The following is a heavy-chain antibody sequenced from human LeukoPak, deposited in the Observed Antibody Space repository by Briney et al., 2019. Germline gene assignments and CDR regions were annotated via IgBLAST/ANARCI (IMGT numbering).Heavy chain of an antibody. CDR3: AKGLNSGSYWVPFDY. Sequence: SGGSLRLSCAASGFTFSSYATSWVRQAPGKGLEWVSAISGSGGSTYYADSVKGRFTISRDNSKNTLYLQMNSLRAEDTAVYYCAKGLNSGSYWVPFDYWGQGTLVTVSS. V-gene: IGHV3-23*01. J-gene: IGHJ4*02. CDR1: GFTFSSYA. D-gene: IGHD1-26*01. CDR2: ISGSGGST.